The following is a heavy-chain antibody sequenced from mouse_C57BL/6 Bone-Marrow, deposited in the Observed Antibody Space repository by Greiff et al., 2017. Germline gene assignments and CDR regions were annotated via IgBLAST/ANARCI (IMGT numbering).Heavy chain of an antibody. V-gene: IGHV5-9-1*02. J-gene: IGHJ1*03. Sequence: EVQVVESGEGLVKPGGSLKLSCAASGFTFSSYAMSWVRQTPEKRLEWVAYISSGGDYIYYADTVKGRFTISRDNARNTLYLQMSSLKSEDTAMYYCTSDSNLFYWYFDVWGTGTTVTVSS. D-gene: IGHD2-5*01. CDR2: ISSGGDYI. CDR3: TSDSNLFYWYFDV. CDR1: GFTFSSYA.